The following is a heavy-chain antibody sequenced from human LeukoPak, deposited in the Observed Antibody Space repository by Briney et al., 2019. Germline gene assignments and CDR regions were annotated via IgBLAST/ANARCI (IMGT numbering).Heavy chain of an antibody. CDR3: ARGVMITFGGVIVIE. CDR1: GGAISSGDYY. J-gene: IGHJ4*02. D-gene: IGHD3-16*02. CDR2: ISYSGNT. V-gene: IGHV4-30-4*08. Sequence: SETLSLTCTVSGGAISSGDYYWRWIRQPPGGGLEWIGYISYSGNTYYNPSLKSRVTISVDTSKNQFSLKLSSVTAADTAVYYCARGVMITFGGVIVIEWGQGTLVTVSS.